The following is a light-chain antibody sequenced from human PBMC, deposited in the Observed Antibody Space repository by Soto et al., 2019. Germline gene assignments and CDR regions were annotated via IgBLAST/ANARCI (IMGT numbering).Light chain of an antibody. CDR2: GAS. CDR3: QHHNKWPLLYT. CDR1: QSVSNN. Sequence: DIVMTQSPATLSVSPGERATLSCRASQSVSNNLAWYQQKPGQAPRLLIHGASTRAAGIPARFSGSGSGTEFTLTISSLQSEDFAVYYCQHHNKWPLLYTFGPGTRLEIK. V-gene: IGKV3D-15*01. J-gene: IGKJ2*01.